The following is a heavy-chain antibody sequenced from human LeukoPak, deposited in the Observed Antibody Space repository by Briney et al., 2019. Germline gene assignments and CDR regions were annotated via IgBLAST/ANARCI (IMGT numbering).Heavy chain of an antibody. J-gene: IGHJ4*02. V-gene: IGHV3-48*03. CDR3: ASGSGSNFDY. CDR1: GFTFSSYE. Sequence: GGSLRLSCAASGFTFSSYEMNWVRQAPGKGLEWVSYISSSGSTIYYADSVKGRFTISRDNSKNTLYLQMNSLRAEDTAVYYCASGSGSNFDYWGQGTLVTVSS. CDR2: ISSSGSTI. D-gene: IGHD3-10*01.